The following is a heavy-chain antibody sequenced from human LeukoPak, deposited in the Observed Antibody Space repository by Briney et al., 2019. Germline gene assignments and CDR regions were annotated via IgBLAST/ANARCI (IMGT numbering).Heavy chain of an antibody. V-gene: IGHV4-4*07. CDR2: IYTSGST. CDR1: GGSISSYY. D-gene: IGHD3-22*01. CDR3: AGDRPHYYDSSGPRSFDI. J-gene: IGHJ3*02. Sequence: SETLSLTCTVSGGSISSYYWGWIRQPAGKGLEWIGRIYTSGSTNYNPSLKSRVTMSVDTSKNQFSLKLSSVTAADTAVYYCAGDRPHYYDSSGPRSFDIWGQGTMVTVSS.